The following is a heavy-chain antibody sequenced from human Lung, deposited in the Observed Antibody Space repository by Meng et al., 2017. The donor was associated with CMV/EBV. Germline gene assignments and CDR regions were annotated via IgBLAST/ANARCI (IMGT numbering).Heavy chain of an antibody. CDR1: SGCVSSDSYY. CDR3: ARGSPGEYYTNSRGYFYFDN. CDR2: IYDNWST. V-gene: IGHV4-61*01. Sequence: SXTXSLXXTVSSGCVSSDSYYWSWIRQPPGKGLEWIAYIYDNWSTNYHPSLKSRVTISVDTSKNQFSLKLTSVTAADTAVYYCARGSPGEYYTNSRGYFYFDNWXQGTXVTVAS. J-gene: IGHJ4*02. D-gene: IGHD3-22*01.